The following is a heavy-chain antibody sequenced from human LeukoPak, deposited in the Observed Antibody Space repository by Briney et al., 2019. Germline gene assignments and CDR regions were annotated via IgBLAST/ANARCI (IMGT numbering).Heavy chain of an antibody. V-gene: IGHV4-59*01. CDR1: GGSISSYY. Sequence: PSETLSLTCTVSGGSISSYYWSWIRQPPGKGLEWIGYIYYSGSTNYNPSLKSRVTISVDTSKNQFSLKLSSVTAADTAVYYCAGRGYSYGYDYRGQGTLVTVSS. D-gene: IGHD5-18*01. J-gene: IGHJ4*02. CDR3: AGRGYSYGYDY. CDR2: IYYSGST.